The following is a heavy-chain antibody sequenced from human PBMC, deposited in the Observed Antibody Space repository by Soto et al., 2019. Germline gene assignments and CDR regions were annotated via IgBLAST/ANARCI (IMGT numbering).Heavy chain of an antibody. D-gene: IGHD6-6*01. CDR2: INPNSGGT. CDR3: ARGGVAAPGTMIRWFDP. CDR1: GYTFTGYY. Sequence: QVQLVQSGAEVKKPGASMKVSCKASGYTFTGYYMHWVRQAPGQGLEWMGWINPNSGGTNYAQKFQGWVTMTRDTSIRTAYMELSRLRSDDTAVYYCARGGVAAPGTMIRWFDPWGQGTLVAVSS. V-gene: IGHV1-2*04. J-gene: IGHJ5*02.